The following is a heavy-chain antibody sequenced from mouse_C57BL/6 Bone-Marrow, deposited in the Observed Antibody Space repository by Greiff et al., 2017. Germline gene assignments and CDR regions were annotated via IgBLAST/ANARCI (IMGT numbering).Heavy chain of an antibody. J-gene: IGHJ1*03. D-gene: IGHD1-1*01. Sequence: QVQLQQSGAELARPGASVKLSCKASGYTFTSYGISWVKQRTGQGLEWIGEIYPRSGNTYYNEKFKGKATLTADKSSSTAYMELRSLTSEDSAGYFCARSSITTVAYWYFDVWGTGTTVTVSS. CDR1: GYTFTSYG. V-gene: IGHV1-81*01. CDR3: ARSSITTVAYWYFDV. CDR2: IYPRSGNT.